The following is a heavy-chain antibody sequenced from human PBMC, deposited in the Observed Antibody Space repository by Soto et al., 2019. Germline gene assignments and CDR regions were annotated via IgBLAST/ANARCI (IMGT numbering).Heavy chain of an antibody. CDR1: GFTFSDYD. V-gene: IGHV3-11*06. CDR2: ISTSSSYT. J-gene: IGHJ4*02. CDR3: ARTTTVTTGDDY. Sequence: GGSLRLSCAASGFTFSDYDMSWIRQAPGKGLEWVSYISTSSSYTNYADSVKGRFTISRDNAKNSLYLQMNSLRAEDTAVYYCARTTTVTTGDDYWGQGTLVTVSS. D-gene: IGHD4-4*01.